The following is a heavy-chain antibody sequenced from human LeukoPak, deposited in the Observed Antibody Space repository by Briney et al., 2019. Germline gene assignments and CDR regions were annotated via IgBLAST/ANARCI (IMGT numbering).Heavy chain of an antibody. J-gene: IGHJ1*01. D-gene: IGHD1-26*01. Sequence: PGGSLRLSCAASGFTFSTYGMHWVRQAPGKGLEWVAVISYDGSNKYYADSVKGRFTISRDNSKNTLYLQMNSLRAEDTVVYYCAKAIYSGSYYGLYFQHWCQGTLVTVSS. CDR1: GFTFSTYG. V-gene: IGHV3-30*18. CDR3: AKAIYSGSYYGLYFQH. CDR2: ISYDGSNK.